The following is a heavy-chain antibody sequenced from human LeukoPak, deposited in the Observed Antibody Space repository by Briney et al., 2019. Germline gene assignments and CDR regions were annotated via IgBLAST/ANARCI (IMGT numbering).Heavy chain of an antibody. V-gene: IGHV4-39*01. J-gene: IGHJ4*02. CDR3: ARASVVALDY. CDR2: IYFSGST. Sequence: SETLSLTCTVSGGSIMSNNYYWGWVRQPPGKGLEWIGSIYFSGSTYYNPSLKSRVTISIDTSKNQFSLKLSSVTAADTAVYYCARASVVALDYWGQGTLVTVSS. D-gene: IGHD4-23*01. CDR1: GGSIMSNNYY.